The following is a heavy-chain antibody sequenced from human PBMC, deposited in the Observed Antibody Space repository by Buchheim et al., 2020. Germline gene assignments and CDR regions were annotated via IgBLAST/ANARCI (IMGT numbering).Heavy chain of an antibody. Sequence: EMQLVQSGGGLVQPGGSLRLSCVASGFIFSDSWMTWVRQAPGKGLEWVATIKNDGSEQYYVDSVKGRFTVSRDSARNSLFLQMNSLRAEDTAVYYCAIFSRYFYDSSGFPFDFWGQGAL. CDR2: IKNDGSEQ. D-gene: IGHD3-22*01. J-gene: IGHJ4*02. CDR3: AIFSRYFYDSSGFPFDF. CDR1: GFIFSDSW. V-gene: IGHV3-7*03.